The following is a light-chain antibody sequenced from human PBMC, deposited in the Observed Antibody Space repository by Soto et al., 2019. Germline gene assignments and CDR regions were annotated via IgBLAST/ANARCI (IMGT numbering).Light chain of an antibody. Sequence: DIHMTQSPSSLSASVGGRVTITCRASQSISSYLNWYQQKLGKAPKLLIYAASSLQSGVPSRFSGSGSGTDFTLTISSLQPEDFATYYCQQSYSTPWTFGQGTKVDIK. J-gene: IGKJ1*01. CDR2: AAS. CDR3: QQSYSTPWT. V-gene: IGKV1-39*01. CDR1: QSISSY.